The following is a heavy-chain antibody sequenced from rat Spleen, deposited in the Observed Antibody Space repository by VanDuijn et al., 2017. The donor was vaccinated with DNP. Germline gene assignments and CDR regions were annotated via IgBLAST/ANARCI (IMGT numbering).Heavy chain of an antibody. CDR2: ISTSGGST. CDR1: GFTFSDYG. Sequence: EVRLVESGGGLVQPGRSLKLSCAASGFTFSDYGMAWVLQAPTKGLEWVASISTSGGSTYYRDSVKGRFTVSRDNAKSTLYLQMDSLRSEDTATYYCATSSYFGYDYGFAYWGQGTLVTVSS. CDR3: ATSSYFGYDYGFAY. V-gene: IGHV5S23*01. J-gene: IGHJ3*01. D-gene: IGHD1-7*01.